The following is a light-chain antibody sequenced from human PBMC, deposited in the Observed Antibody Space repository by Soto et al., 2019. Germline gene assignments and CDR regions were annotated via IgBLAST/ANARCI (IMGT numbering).Light chain of an antibody. Sequence: EIVLTQSPGTLSLSPGQRATLSCRASPSVSSSYLAWYQQKPGQAPRLLIYGASSRATGIPDRFSGSGAGTDFTPAISRLEPEEFAPYYCQQYGSTPPLTFGQGTRLEIK. CDR2: GAS. J-gene: IGKJ5*01. CDR1: PSVSSSY. V-gene: IGKV3-20*01. CDR3: QQYGSTPPLT.